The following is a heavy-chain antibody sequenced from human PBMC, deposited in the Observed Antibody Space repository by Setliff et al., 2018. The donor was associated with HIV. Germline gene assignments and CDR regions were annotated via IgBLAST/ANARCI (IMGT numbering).Heavy chain of an antibody. V-gene: IGHV4-61*02. CDR3: TRLALGN. Sequence: PSETLSLTCTVSGDSISFNNIYWSWIRQPAGKGLEWIGRIDIGGNPNYNPSLKSRVTISVDTSKNQFSLKLNSVSPTDTAVYYCTRLALGNWGQGTLVTVSS. D-gene: IGHD3-3*02. CDR2: IDIGGNP. CDR1: GDSISFNNIY. J-gene: IGHJ4*02.